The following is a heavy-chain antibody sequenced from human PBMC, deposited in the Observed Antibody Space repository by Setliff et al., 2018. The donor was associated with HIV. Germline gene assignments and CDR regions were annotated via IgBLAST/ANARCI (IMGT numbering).Heavy chain of an antibody. CDR2: ISSSDATV. J-gene: IGHJ5*02. CDR3: TAGHYGPNP. CDR1: GFTFSSYE. Sequence: GGSLRLSCAASGFTFSSYEMNWVRQAPGKGLEWLSYISSSDATVYYADSVKGRFTISRDDGKKLLYLQMNSLKVEDTALYYCTAGHYGPNPWGQGTPVTVSS. D-gene: IGHD3-10*01. V-gene: IGHV3-48*03.